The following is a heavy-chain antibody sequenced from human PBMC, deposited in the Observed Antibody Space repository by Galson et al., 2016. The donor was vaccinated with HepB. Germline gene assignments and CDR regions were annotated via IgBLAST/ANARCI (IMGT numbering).Heavy chain of an antibody. V-gene: IGHV3-74*01. CDR1: GFAFSSHW. CDR2: INSDGTIS. Sequence: SLRLSCAASGFAFSSHWMHWVRQDLGKGLVWVSRINSDGTISNYADSVKGRFTISRDNAKNTLYLQMNSLRDGDTAVYYCARVRTRYGDYIRGDFDYWGQGSLVTVSS. J-gene: IGHJ4*02. CDR3: ARVRTRYGDYIRGDFDY. D-gene: IGHD4-17*01.